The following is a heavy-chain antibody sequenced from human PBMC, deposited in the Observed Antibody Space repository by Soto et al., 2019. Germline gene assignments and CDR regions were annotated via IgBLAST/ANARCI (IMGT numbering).Heavy chain of an antibody. CDR1: GFTFSSYA. J-gene: IGHJ6*02. V-gene: IGHV3-23*01. Sequence: GGSMRLSCAASGFTFSSYAMSWVRQAQGMGLEWVSAISGSGGSTYYADSVKGRFTISRDNSKNTLYLQMNSLRAEDTAVYYCASTIFGVVYGMDVWGQGTTVTVSS. CDR3: ASTIFGVVYGMDV. CDR2: ISGSGGST. D-gene: IGHD3-3*01.